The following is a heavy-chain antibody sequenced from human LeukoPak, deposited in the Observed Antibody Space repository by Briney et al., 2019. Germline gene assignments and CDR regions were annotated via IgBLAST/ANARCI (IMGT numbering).Heavy chain of an antibody. CDR1: GFTFSSYA. V-gene: IGHV3-23*01. D-gene: IGHD6-13*01. CDR2: ISGSGGST. CDR3: AKDSSGSSYFDY. J-gene: IGHJ4*02. Sequence: GSLRLSCAASGFTFSSYAMSWVRQAPGKGLEWVSAISGSGGSTYYADSVKGRFTISRDNSKNTLYLQMNSLRAEDTAVYYCAKDSSGSSYFDYWGQGTLVTVSS.